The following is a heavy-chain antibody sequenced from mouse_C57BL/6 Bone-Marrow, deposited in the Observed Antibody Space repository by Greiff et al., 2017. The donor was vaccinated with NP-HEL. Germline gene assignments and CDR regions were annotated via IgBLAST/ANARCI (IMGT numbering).Heavy chain of an antibody. Sequence: VQLQQSGPELVKPGASVKISCKASGYAFSSSWMNWVKQRPGKGLEWIGRIYPGDGDTNYNGKFKGKATLTADKSSSTAYMQLSSLTSEDSAVYFCARGTHDAMDYWGQGTSVTVSS. CDR2: IYPGDGDT. CDR1: GYAFSSSW. V-gene: IGHV1-82*01. D-gene: IGHD3-3*01. J-gene: IGHJ4*01. CDR3: ARGTHDAMDY.